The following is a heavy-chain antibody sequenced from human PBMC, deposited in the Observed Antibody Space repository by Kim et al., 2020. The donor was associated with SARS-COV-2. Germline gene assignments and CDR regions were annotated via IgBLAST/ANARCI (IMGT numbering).Heavy chain of an antibody. J-gene: IGHJ4*02. D-gene: IGHD2-21*01. Sequence: APKFQGRVTITADESTRTPYMALSSVRSEDTAVYYCAILPGGNSRGDFDYWGQGTLVTVSS. V-gene: IGHV1-69*01. CDR3: AILPGGNSRGDFDY.